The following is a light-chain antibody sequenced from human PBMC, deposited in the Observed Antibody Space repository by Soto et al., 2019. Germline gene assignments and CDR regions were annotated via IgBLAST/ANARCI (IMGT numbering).Light chain of an antibody. Sequence: EMVLTQSPGTLSLSPGKRATLSCRASQRVTSVHLAWYQQRPGQAPRLLIYGASNRATGVTERFTGSASGTDFNLTISRLGPEDSATYYCQYYGASPLYTFGRGTKLE. V-gene: IGKV3-20*01. J-gene: IGKJ2*01. CDR2: GAS. CDR1: QRVTSVH. CDR3: QYYGASPLYT.